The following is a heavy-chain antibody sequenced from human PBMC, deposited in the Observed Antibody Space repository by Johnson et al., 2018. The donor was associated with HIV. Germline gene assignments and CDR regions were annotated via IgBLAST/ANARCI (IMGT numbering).Heavy chain of an antibody. Sequence: QVQLVESGGGVIQPGRSLRLSCAASAFTFRTYSMHWVRQPPGKGLEWVAAISYVETNKYYADSVKGRFTISRDNSKNTLYLQMNSRRPEDTAVYYCATERAVVSANAFDIWGQGTMVTVSS. CDR1: AFTFRTYS. J-gene: IGHJ3*02. CDR3: ATERAVVSANAFDI. V-gene: IGHV3-30-3*01. D-gene: IGHD4-23*01. CDR2: ISYVETNK.